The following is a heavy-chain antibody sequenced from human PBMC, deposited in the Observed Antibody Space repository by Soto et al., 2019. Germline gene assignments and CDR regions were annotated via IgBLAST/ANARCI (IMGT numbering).Heavy chain of an antibody. D-gene: IGHD2-8*02. Sequence: ALVKVSCKTSGYTFTGHYLHWVRQAPGQGLEWMGWINSNSGDTGYAQNFQGRVTMTRDTSISTAYMELSRLTSDDTAVYYCAREALLGKTYDYWGQGAQVTVSS. V-gene: IGHV1-2*02. CDR1: GYTFTGHY. CDR3: AREALLGKTYDY. J-gene: IGHJ4*02. CDR2: INSNSGDT.